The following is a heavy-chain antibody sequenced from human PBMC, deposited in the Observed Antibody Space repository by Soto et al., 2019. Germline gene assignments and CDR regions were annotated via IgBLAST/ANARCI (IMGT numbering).Heavy chain of an antibody. V-gene: IGHV1-46*01. CDR1: GYTLTSHY. D-gene: IGHD1-1*01. CDR2: INPSDGRT. Sequence: ASVKVSCKASGYTLTSHYMHWVRQAPGHGLEWMGMINPSDGRTNYAQKFQGRVTMTRDTSTSTVYMEVSSLRSEDTAVYYCARGTGAASENTIDYWGQGTLVTVSS. J-gene: IGHJ4*02. CDR3: ARGTGAASENTIDY.